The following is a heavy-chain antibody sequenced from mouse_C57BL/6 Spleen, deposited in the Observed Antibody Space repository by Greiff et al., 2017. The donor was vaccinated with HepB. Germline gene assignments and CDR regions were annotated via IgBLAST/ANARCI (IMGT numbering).Heavy chain of an antibody. CDR1: GFTFSSYG. J-gene: IGHJ3*01. V-gene: IGHV5-6*01. CDR3: ASRVPAFAY. Sequence: EVQGVESGGDLVKPGGSLKLSCAASGFTFSSYGMSWVRQTPDKRLEWVATISSGGSYTYYPDSVKGRFTISRDNAKNTLYLQMSSLKSEDTAMYYCASRVPAFAYWGQGTLVTVSA. CDR2: ISSGGSYT.